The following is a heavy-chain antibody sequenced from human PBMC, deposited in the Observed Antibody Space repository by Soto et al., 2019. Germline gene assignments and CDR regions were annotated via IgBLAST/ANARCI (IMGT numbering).Heavy chain of an antibody. CDR3: ATDPGGPPLNRFDS. CDR2: VNHSGEA. J-gene: IGHJ5*01. CDR1: GGSFRNYY. Sequence: SETLSLTCGVYGGSFRNYYWIWVRQPPGKGLEWIGEVNHSGEATYNPSLQSRVTISLDTTNNHFSLKMTSVTAADTAIYYCATDPGGPPLNRFDSWGHGTLVTVSS. V-gene: IGHV4-34*01. D-gene: IGHD3-16*01.